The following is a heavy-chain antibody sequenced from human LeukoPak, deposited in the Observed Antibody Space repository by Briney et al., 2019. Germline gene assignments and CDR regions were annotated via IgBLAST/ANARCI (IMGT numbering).Heavy chain of an antibody. D-gene: IGHD3-22*01. V-gene: IGHV1-18*01. Sequence: ASVKVSCKASGYTFTSYGISCVRQAPGQGLEWMGWMSAYNGNTNYAQKLQGRVTMTTDTSTSTAYMELRSLRSDDTAVYYCARSYYYDSSGYFNSYYYYGMDVWGQGTTVTVSS. J-gene: IGHJ6*02. CDR1: GYTFTSYG. CDR2: MSAYNGNT. CDR3: ARSYYYDSSGYFNSYYYYGMDV.